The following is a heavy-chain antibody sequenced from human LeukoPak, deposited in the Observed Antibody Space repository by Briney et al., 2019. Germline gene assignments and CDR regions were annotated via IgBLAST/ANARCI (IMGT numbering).Heavy chain of an antibody. CDR1: LDSTTSNF. CDR2: IHRSGSP. D-gene: IGHD1-14*01. J-gene: IGHJ4*02. V-gene: IGHV4-4*02. Sequence: ASETLSLTCTVSLDSTTSNFWSWVRQPPGKGLEWIGEIHRSGSPNYNPSLQSRVTISIDRSRNQIVLELSSVTAADTAVYYCAREILGGFNPGAYWGQGTLVTVSS. CDR3: AREILGGFNPGAY.